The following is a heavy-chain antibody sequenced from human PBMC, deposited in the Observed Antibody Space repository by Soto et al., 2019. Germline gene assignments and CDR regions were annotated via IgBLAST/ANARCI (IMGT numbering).Heavy chain of an antibody. CDR1: GGSISSGGYS. V-gene: IGHV4-30-2*01. J-gene: IGHJ4*02. Sequence: PSETLSLTCAVSGGSISSGGYSWGWIRQPPGKGLEWVGYIYHSGSTYYNPSLKSRVTLSVDMSKNQFSLKLSSVTAADTAVYYCARGGAYPLDYWGQGALVT. CDR2: IYHSGST. CDR3: ARGGAYPLDY. D-gene: IGHD2-15*01.